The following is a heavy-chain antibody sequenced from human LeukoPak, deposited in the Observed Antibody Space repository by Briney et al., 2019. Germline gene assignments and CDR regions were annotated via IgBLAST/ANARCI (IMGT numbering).Heavy chain of an antibody. CDR1: GLTFNNYY. D-gene: IGHD3-3*01. Sequence: PGGSLRLSCVASGLTFNNYYISWVRQAPGKGLEWVAIINQAGSVTYYVDSVKGRFTISGDNAMNSVYLQMNSLRAEDTAAYYCARWSDGWEFDYWGQGTLVSVSS. J-gene: IGHJ4*02. CDR2: INQAGSVT. V-gene: IGHV3-7*03. CDR3: ARWSDGWEFDY.